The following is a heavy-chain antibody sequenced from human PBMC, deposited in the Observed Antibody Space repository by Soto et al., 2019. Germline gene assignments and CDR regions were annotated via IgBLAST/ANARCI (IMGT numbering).Heavy chain of an antibody. CDR1: GVFLSSDAYY. V-gene: IGHV4-31*03. CDR2: IYHTGSA. D-gene: IGHD3-16*02. J-gene: IGHJ4*02. Sequence: PSETLSLTCSVSGVFLSSDAYYWSWIRQRPGKGLEWLGNIYHTGSAYYTPSLKSRSILSLDTSTNQFSLRLNSVTSADTAVYFCARYRFSGTWSKFDYWGQGTLVTVSP. CDR3: ARYRFSGTWSKFDY.